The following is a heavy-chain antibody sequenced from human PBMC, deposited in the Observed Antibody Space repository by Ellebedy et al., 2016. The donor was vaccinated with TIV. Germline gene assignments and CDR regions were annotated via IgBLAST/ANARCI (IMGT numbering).Heavy chain of an antibody. D-gene: IGHD6-19*01. CDR1: GFTFVASA. CDR3: TIEGAGFGN. J-gene: IGHJ4*02. CDR2: IRTKVNNYAT. Sequence: GESLKISCATSGFTFVASAMHWVRQASGEGLEWVGRIRTKVNNYATAYAASLKGRFTVSRDDSSNTAYLQMNSMTAEDTAVYYCTIEGAGFGNWGQGTLVTVSS. V-gene: IGHV3-73*01.